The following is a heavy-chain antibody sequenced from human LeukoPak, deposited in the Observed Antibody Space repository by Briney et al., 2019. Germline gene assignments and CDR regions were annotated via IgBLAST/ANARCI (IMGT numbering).Heavy chain of an antibody. V-gene: IGHV3-11*01. Sequence: GGSLTLSCAASGLPFSDYYMGWIRQAPGKGLEWVSYISSGGVDLWYGDSVKGRFTTSRDNARNSLYRRMDSLRADDTAVHYCAREQLRGYGNIDYCGQGTLVTVSS. CDR3: AREQLRGYGNIDY. CDR1: GLPFSDYY. J-gene: IGHJ4*02. CDR2: ISSGGVDL. D-gene: IGHD5-12*01.